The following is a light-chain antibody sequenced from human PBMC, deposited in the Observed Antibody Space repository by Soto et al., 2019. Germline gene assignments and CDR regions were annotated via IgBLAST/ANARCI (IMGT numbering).Light chain of an antibody. CDR1: QSIRSD. CDR2: NAS. J-gene: IGKJ1*01. V-gene: IGKV3-15*01. CDR3: QQYNNWPPWT. Sequence: EIVMTQSPATLSVSPGERATLSCRASQSIRSDLAWYQQRPGQAPRLLIYNASTRAAGIPARFIGSGSGTEFTLTISSLQSEDFAVYYCQQYNNWPPWTFGQGTKVDIK.